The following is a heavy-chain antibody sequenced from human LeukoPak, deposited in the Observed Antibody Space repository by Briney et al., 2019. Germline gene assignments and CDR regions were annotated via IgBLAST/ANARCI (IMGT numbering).Heavy chain of an antibody. CDR3: ARGGRWLQFNY. V-gene: IGHV4-61*01. CDR2: ISYSGST. J-gene: IGHJ4*02. Sequence: PSETLSLTCTVSGGSVNSGTYYWSWIRQPPGKGLEWIGYISYSGSTNYNPSLKSRVTISVDTSKNQFSLKLSSVTAADTAEYYCARGGRWLQFNYWGQGTLVTVSS. D-gene: IGHD5-24*01. CDR1: GGSVNSGTYY.